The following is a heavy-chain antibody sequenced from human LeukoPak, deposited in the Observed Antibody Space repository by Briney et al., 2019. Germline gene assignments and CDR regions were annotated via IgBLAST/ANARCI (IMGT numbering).Heavy chain of an antibody. V-gene: IGHV1-69*13. Sequence: GASVKVSCEASGGTFSSYAISWVRQAPGQGLEWMGGIIPIFGTANYAQKFQGRVTITADESTSTAYMELSSLRSEDTAVYYCARLNWAPYNWFDPWGQGTLVTVSS. CDR2: IIPIFGTA. CDR3: ARLNWAPYNWFDP. J-gene: IGHJ5*02. D-gene: IGHD7-27*01. CDR1: GGTFSSYA.